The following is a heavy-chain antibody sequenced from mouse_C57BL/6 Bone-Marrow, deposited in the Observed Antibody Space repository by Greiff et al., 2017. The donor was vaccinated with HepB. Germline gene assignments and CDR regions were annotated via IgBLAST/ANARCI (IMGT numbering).Heavy chain of an antibody. D-gene: IGHD2-4*01. V-gene: IGHV1-77*01. CDR2: IDPNSGGT. CDR1: GYTFTDYY. CDR3: ARSGPIYYDYDGAWFAY. Sequence: QVQLKESGAELVKPGASVKISCKASGYTFTDYYINWVKQRPGQGLEWIGRIDPNSGGTKYNEKFKSKATLTVDKPSSTAYMQLSSLTSEDSAVYYCARSGPIYYDYDGAWFAYWGQGTLVTVSA. J-gene: IGHJ3*01.